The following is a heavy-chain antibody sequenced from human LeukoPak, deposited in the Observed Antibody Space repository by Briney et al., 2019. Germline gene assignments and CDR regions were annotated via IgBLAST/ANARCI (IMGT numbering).Heavy chain of an antibody. CDR1: GYSFTSYW. Sequence: GESLKISCXGSGYSFTSYWIGWVRQMPGKGLEWMGIIYPGDSDTRYSPSFQGQVTISADKSISTAYLQWSSLKASDTAMYYCARTYYDFWSGYYDFDYWGQGTLVTVSS. J-gene: IGHJ4*02. CDR3: ARTYYDFWSGYYDFDY. D-gene: IGHD3-3*01. CDR2: IYPGDSDT. V-gene: IGHV5-51*01.